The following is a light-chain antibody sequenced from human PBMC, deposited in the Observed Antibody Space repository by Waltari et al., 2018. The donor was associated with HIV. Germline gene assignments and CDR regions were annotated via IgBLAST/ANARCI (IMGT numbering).Light chain of an antibody. CDR3: QQYDSYWWT. V-gene: IGKV1-5*03. CDR1: QSISRC. J-gene: IGKJ1*01. CDR2: KES. Sequence: IPMTQSPSTLSASVGDRVTITCRASQSISRCLAWYQQKPGTAPKLLIYKESTLESGVPSRFSGSGSGTEFTLTISSLQPDDFATYYCQQYDSYWWTFGRGTKVEIK.